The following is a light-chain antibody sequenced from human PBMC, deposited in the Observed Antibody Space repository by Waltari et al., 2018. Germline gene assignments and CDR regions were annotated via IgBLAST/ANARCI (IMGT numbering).Light chain of an antibody. CDR1: QNIDTY. J-gene: IGKJ3*01. CDR2: GAS. V-gene: IGKV1-39*01. Sequence: DIQLTQSPSSLSASVGDRVMISCRASQNIDTYLHWYQHKPGRAPRLLIHGASRLQSGVPSRFSGSGSGTDFTLTISGLHPEDFATYYCHQSDTTPFNFGPGTRVDLK. CDR3: HQSDTTPFN.